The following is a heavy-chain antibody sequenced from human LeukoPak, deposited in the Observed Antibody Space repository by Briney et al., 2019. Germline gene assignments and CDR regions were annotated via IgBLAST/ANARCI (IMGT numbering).Heavy chain of an antibody. Sequence: SETLSLTCTVSGGSISSYYWSWIRQPPGKGLEWIGYSHYSGITNYNPSLKSRVTISVDTSKNQFSLKLSSVTAADTAVYYCARVKKYSSSSGTNYLHMDVWGKGTTVTVSS. CDR1: GGSISSYY. CDR2: SHYSGIT. V-gene: IGHV4-59*01. J-gene: IGHJ6*03. D-gene: IGHD6-6*01. CDR3: ARVKKYSSSSGTNYLHMDV.